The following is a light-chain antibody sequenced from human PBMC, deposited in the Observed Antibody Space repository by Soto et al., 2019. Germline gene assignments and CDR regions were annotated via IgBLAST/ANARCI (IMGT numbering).Light chain of an antibody. Sequence: EIVLTQSPGTLSLSPGERATLSCRASQSVSSSYLAWYQQKPGKAPRLLIYGASSRDTGIPDRFSGSGSGTDFTLTISRLEPEDFAVYYCEQDGSSRWTFGHGTKVDIK. CDR3: EQDGSSRWT. J-gene: IGKJ1*01. V-gene: IGKV3-20*01. CDR1: QSVSSSY. CDR2: GAS.